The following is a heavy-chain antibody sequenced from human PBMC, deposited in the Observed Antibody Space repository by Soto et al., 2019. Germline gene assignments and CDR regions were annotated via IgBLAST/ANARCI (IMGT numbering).Heavy chain of an antibody. Sequence: LVESGGGVVQPGRSLRLSCAASGFTFNNYALHWVRQAPGKGLGWVAVISHDGSKKYYADSVRGRFTISRDNSKNTLYLQMNSLRADDTAMYFCTRTYYYGSSDHYGPRDYYYGMDVWGQGTTVTVSS. CDR2: ISHDGSKK. CDR3: TRTYYYGSSDHYGPRDYYYGMDV. V-gene: IGHV3-30-3*01. CDR1: GFTFNNYA. J-gene: IGHJ6*02. D-gene: IGHD3-22*01.